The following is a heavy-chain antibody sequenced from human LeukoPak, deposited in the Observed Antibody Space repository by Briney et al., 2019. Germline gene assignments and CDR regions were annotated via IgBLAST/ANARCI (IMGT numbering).Heavy chain of an antibody. CDR3: AREVVVVTTDYYMDV. V-gene: IGHV3-7*01. D-gene: IGHD2-21*02. J-gene: IGHJ6*03. CDR2: IKQDGSEK. Sequence: GGSLRLSCAASGFTFSSYWMSWVRQAPGKGLEWVANIKQDGSEKYYVDSVKGRFTISRDNAKNTLYLQMNSLRVEDTAVYYCAREVVVVTTDYYMDVWGKGTTVTISS. CDR1: GFTFSSYW.